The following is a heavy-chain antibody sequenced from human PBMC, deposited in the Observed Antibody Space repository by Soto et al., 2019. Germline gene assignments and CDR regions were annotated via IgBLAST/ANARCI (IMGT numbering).Heavy chain of an antibody. V-gene: IGHV5-51*01. CDR1: GYSFTSYW. CDR2: IYPGDSDT. J-gene: IGHJ6*02. CDR3: ARLDYDFWSGYYMGTKYYYGMDV. Sequence: PGESLKISCKGSGYSFTSYWIGWVRQMPGKGLEWMGIIYPGDSDTRYSPSFQGQVTISADKSISTAYLQWSSLKASDTAMYYCARLDYDFWSGYYMGTKYYYGMDVWGQGTTVTVSS. D-gene: IGHD3-3*01.